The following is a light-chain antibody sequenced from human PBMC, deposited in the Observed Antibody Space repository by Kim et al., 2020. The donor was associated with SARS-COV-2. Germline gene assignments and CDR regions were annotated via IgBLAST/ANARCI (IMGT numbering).Light chain of an antibody. CDR1: ALSSQY. CDR3: QSTDTSDTYHVV. J-gene: IGLJ2*01. CDR2: KDS. V-gene: IGLV3-25*03. Sequence: SYELTQPPSVSVSPGQTARITCSGNALSSQYAYWYQQKPGQAPVVVIYKDSERPSGTPERFSGSSSGTTVTLTISGVQSEDEADYYCQSTDTSDTYHVVFGGGTQLTVL.